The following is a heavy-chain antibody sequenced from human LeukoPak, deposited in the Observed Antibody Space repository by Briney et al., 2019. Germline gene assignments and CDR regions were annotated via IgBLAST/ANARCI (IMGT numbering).Heavy chain of an antibody. J-gene: IGHJ4*02. CDR3: ARGRGYSGSYFDY. V-gene: IGHV3-9*01. Sequence: GGSLRLSCAASGFTFDDYAMHWVRQAPGKGLEWVSGISWNIGSIGYADSVKGRFTISRDNAKNYLYLQMNSLRAEDTALYYCARGRGYSGSYFDYWGQGTLVTVSS. CDR1: GFTFDDYA. D-gene: IGHD5-12*01. CDR2: ISWNIGSI.